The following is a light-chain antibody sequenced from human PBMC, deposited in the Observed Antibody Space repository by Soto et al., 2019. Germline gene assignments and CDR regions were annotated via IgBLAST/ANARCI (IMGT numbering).Light chain of an antibody. CDR3: RQYNNWPRT. CDR2: GAS. Sequence: EIVMTQSPATLSVSPGERATLSCRASQSVSSNLAWYQQKPGQAPRLLIYGASTRATGIPARFSGSGSGTKFTLTISSLQSEDFAVYYCRQYNNWPRTFDQGTKVDIK. CDR1: QSVSSN. V-gene: IGKV3-15*01. J-gene: IGKJ1*01.